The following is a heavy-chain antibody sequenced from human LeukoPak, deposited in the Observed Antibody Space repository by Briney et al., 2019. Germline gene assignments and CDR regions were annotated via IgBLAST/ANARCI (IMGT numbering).Heavy chain of an antibody. D-gene: IGHD6-13*01. CDR2: ISTSTTTI. CDR3: ARDRSIAAAGRPKGSVGY. J-gene: IGHJ4*02. V-gene: IGHV3-48*04. Sequence: QTGGSLRLSCEASGFTFSSYSMNWVRQAPGKGLEWISYISTSTTTIYYADSVKGRFTISRDNAKNSLYLQMNSLRAEDTAVYYCARDRSIAAAGRPKGSVGYWGQGTLVTVSS. CDR1: GFTFSSYS.